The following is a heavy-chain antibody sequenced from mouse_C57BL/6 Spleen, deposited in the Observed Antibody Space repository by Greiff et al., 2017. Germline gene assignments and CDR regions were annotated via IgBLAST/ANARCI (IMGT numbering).Heavy chain of an antibody. D-gene: IGHD1-1*01. Sequence: VQLQQPGAELVRPGSSVKLSCKASGYTFTSYWMDWVKQRPGQGLEWIGNIYPSDSETHYNQKFKDKATLTVDKSSSTAYMQLSSLTSEDSAVYFCARSHYYGSSYESFAYWGQGTLVTVSA. J-gene: IGHJ3*01. CDR1: GYTFTSYW. CDR3: ARSHYYGSSYESFAY. CDR2: IYPSDSET. V-gene: IGHV1-61*01.